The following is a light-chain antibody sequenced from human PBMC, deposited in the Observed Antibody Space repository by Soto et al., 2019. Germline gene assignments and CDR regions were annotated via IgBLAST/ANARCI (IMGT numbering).Light chain of an antibody. CDR3: QQYGSSTYT. CDR2: GAS. CDR1: QNVRNS. V-gene: IGKV3-20*01. J-gene: IGKJ2*01. Sequence: VLTQSPATLSLSPGERATLSCRASQNVRNSLAWFQQRPGQAPRLLIYGASTRATGVPARFSGSGSGSDFTLTISRLEPEDFAMYYCQQYGSSTYTFGQGTKVEIK.